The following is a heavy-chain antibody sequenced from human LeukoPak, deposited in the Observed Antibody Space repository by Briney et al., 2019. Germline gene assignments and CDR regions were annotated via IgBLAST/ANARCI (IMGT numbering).Heavy chain of an antibody. V-gene: IGHV1-2*02. D-gene: IGHD5-12*01. CDR2: INPNSGGT. J-gene: IGHJ4*02. CDR1: GYTFTGFY. CDR3: ARDWFVDSGDDPFPFDY. Sequence: ASVKVSCKASGYTFTGFYIHWVRQAPGQGLEWMGWINPNSGGTNYAQKFQGRVTMTRDTSISTAYMELSRLTSDDTAIYYCARDWFVDSGDDPFPFDYWGQGTLVSVSS.